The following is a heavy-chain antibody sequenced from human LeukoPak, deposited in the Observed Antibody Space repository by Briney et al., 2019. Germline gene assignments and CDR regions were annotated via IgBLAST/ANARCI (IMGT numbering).Heavy chain of an antibody. J-gene: IGHJ3*02. CDR3: ARNYCSGGSCYPHDAFDI. D-gene: IGHD2-15*01. V-gene: IGHV4-30-4*08. Sequence: KTSQTLSLTCTVSGGSISSGDYYWSWIRQPPGKGLEWIGYIYYSGSTYYNPSLKSRVTISVDTSKNQFSLKLSSVTATDTAVYYCARNYCSGGSCYPHDAFDIRGQGTMVTVSS. CDR2: IYYSGST. CDR1: GGSISSGDYY.